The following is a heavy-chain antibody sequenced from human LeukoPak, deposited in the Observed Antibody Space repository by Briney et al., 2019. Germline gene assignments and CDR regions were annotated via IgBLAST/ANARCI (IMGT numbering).Heavy chain of an antibody. CDR3: AREQTRYSSSSGVRGDFDY. Sequence: SVKVSCKASGGTFSSYAISWVREAPGQRREWMGRIIPILGIANYAQKFQGRVTITADKSTSTAYMKLSSLRSEDTAVYYCAREQTRYSSSSGVRGDFDYWGQGTLVTVSS. CDR1: GGTFSSYA. V-gene: IGHV1-69*04. D-gene: IGHD6-6*01. CDR2: IIPILGIA. J-gene: IGHJ4*02.